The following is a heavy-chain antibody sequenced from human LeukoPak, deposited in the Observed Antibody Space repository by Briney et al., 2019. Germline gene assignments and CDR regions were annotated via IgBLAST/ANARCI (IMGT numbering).Heavy chain of an antibody. D-gene: IGHD1-20*01. CDR3: ARDRYNWND. J-gene: IGHJ4*02. CDR1: GFTFSSYW. Sequence: GGSLRLSCAASGFTFSSYWMSWVRQAPGKGLEWVANINQDGSGKYFVDSVKGRFTISRDNAKNSLYLQMNSLRAEDTAVYYCARDRYNWNDWGQGTLVTVSS. V-gene: IGHV3-7*01. CDR2: INQDGSGK.